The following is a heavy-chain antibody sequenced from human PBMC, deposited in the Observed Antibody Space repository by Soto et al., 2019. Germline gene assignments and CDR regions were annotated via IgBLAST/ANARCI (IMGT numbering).Heavy chain of an antibody. CDR3: ARLSGRPCGGDCYDNDY. CDR2: IYYSGST. J-gene: IGHJ4*02. V-gene: IGHV4-59*08. D-gene: IGHD2-21*01. CDR1: GGSISSYY. Sequence: QVQLQESGPGLVKPSETLSLTCTVSGGSISSYYWSWIRQPPGKGLEWIGYIYYSGSTNYNPSLKSRVTISVDTSKNQFSLKLSSVTAADTAVYYWARLSGRPCGGDCYDNDYWGQGTLVTVSS.